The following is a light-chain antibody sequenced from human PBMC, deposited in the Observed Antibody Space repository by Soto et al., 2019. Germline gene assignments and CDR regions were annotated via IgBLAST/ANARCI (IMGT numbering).Light chain of an antibody. CDR3: LQYDTSPLT. J-gene: IGKJ4*01. CDR1: QNCGSSY. Sequence: EVVLPQSPDPGSLSPGERATLSCRASQNCGSSYLARYQQKPGQAPRLLMYGASSRGTGIPDRFSGGGSGTDFTLTISRLEPEDFAVYYCLQYDTSPLTFGGGTKVDIK. CDR2: GAS. V-gene: IGKV3-20*01.